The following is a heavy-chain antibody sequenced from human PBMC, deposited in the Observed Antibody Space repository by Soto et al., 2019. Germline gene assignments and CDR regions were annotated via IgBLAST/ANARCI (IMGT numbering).Heavy chain of an antibody. V-gene: IGHV1-69*06. Sequence: QVQLVQSGAEVKTPGSSVKVSCKASGGTFNSFSIDWVRQAPGQGREWMGGIIPMSGRPNYAQRFQGRVTFSADKSTNTVYMEVNRLTYEDTAVYYCTRRGRESANWFDPWGQGTLVTVSS. CDR3: TRRGRESANWFDP. J-gene: IGHJ5*02. CDR1: GGTFNSFS. CDR2: IIPMSGRP.